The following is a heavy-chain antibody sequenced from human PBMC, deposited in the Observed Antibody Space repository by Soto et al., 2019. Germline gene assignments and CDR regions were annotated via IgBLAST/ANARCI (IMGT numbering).Heavy chain of an antibody. J-gene: IGHJ6*03. V-gene: IGHV3-48*01. Sequence: PGGSLRLSCAASGFTFSSYSMNWVRQAPGKGLEWVSYISSSSSTIYYADSVKGRFTISRDNAKNSLYPQMNSLRAEDTAVYYCARGLTIFGVVIIPDYYYYMDVWGKGTTVTVSS. D-gene: IGHD3-3*01. CDR1: GFTFSSYS. CDR2: ISSSSSTI. CDR3: ARGLTIFGVVIIPDYYYYMDV.